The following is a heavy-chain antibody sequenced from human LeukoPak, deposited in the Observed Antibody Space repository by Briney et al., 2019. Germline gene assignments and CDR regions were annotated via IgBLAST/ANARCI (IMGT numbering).Heavy chain of an antibody. CDR3: AREASGGYCSSTSCHNWFDP. D-gene: IGHD2-2*01. J-gene: IGHJ5*02. CDR2: INSEGSST. V-gene: IGHV3-74*01. Sequence: GGSLRLSCAASGFTFSSYWMHWVRQAPGKGLVWVSRINSEGSSTSDADSVKGRFTISRDNAKNTLYLQMNSLRAEDTAVYYCAREASGGYCSSTSCHNWFDPWGQGTPVTVSS. CDR1: GFTFSSYW.